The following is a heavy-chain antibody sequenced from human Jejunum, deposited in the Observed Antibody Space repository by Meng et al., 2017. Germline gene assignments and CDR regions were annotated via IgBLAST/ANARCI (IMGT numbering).Heavy chain of an antibody. V-gene: IGHV3-23*01. CDR2: ITGGYRI. J-gene: IGHJ4*02. Sequence: GGSLRLSCVGSGFTFGQYAISWVRQAPGKGLEWVSGITGGYRISYADSVKGRFTISRDNSKNTLYLQMDSLRAEDTAIYYCAKVNWGSGLSNCWGQGTAVTVSS. CDR1: GFTFGQYA. D-gene: IGHD3-16*01. CDR3: AKVNWGSGLSNC.